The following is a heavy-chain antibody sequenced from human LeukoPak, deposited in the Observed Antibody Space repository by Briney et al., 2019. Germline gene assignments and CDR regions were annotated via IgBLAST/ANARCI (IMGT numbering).Heavy chain of an antibody. CDR1: GGSFSGYY. D-gene: IGHD3-22*01. J-gene: IGHJ3*02. V-gene: IGHV4-34*01. CDR2: INHSGST. Sequence: SETLSLTCAVYGGSFSGYYWSWIRQPPGKGLEWIGEINHSGSTNYNPSLKSRVTISVDTSKNQFSLKLSSVTAADTAVYYCARSYYYDSSGYSGDIWGQGTMVTVSS. CDR3: ARSYYYDSSGYSGDI.